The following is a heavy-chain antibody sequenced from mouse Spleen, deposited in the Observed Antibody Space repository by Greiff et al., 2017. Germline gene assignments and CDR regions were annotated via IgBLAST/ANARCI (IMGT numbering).Heavy chain of an antibody. J-gene: IGHJ1*01. CDR3: ARFYNYGNYWYFDV. Sequence: EVKLVESGGGLVKPGGSLKLSCAASGFTFSSYAMSWVRQSPEKRLEWVAEISSGGSYTYYPDTVTGRFTISRDNAKNTLYLEMSSLRSEDTAMYYCARFYNYGNYWYFDVWGAGTTVTVSS. V-gene: IGHV5-9-4*01. CDR2: ISSGGSYT. D-gene: IGHD1-1*02. CDR1: GFTFSSYA.